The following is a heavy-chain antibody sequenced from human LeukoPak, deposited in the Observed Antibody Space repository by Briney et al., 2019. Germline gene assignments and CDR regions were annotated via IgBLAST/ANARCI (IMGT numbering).Heavy chain of an antibody. D-gene: IGHD5-18*01. CDR3: ARDGYTRPTFDY. CDR2: ISSSSTI. V-gene: IGHV3-48*01. CDR1: GFTFSSYS. J-gene: IGHJ4*02. Sequence: GGSLRLSCAASGFTFSSYSMNWVRQAPGKGLEWVSYISSSSTIYYADSVKGRFTISRDNAKNSLYLQMNSLRAEDTAVYYCARDGYTRPTFDYWGQGTLVTVSS.